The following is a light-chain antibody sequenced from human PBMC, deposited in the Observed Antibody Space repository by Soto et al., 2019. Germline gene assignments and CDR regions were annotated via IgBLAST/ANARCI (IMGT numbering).Light chain of an antibody. CDR2: WAS. Sequence: DIVMTQSPDSLAVSLGERATINCKSSQSVLYSSNNKNYLAWYQQRPGQPPKLLIYWASTRESGVPDRFSGSGSGTDFTLTITSLQAEDVAGYYCQQCESTPPTLGQGTKLEIK. V-gene: IGKV4-1*01. CDR3: QQCESTPPT. CDR1: QSVLYSSNNKNY. J-gene: IGKJ2*01.